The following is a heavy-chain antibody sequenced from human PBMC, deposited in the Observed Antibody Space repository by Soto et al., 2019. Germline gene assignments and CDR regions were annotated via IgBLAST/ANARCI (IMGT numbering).Heavy chain of an antibody. CDR2: ISWNGNNR. D-gene: IGHD1-26*01. CDR3: ARDVAEGATTRFSAIDV. Sequence: EVQLVESGGGLVQPGRSLRLSCETSGFTFDDHGMHWVRQAPGKGLEWVSGISWNGNNRAYADSVKGRFDIYRDNGKNRMFLEMNSLRGDDTALYYCARDVAEGATTRFSAIDVWGQGTMVTVSS. J-gene: IGHJ3*01. V-gene: IGHV3-9*01. CDR1: GFTFDDHG.